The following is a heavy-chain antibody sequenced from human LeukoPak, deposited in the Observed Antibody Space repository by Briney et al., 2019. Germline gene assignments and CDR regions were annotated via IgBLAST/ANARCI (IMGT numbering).Heavy chain of an antibody. D-gene: IGHD1-1*01. J-gene: IGHJ4*02. CDR2: INGRGDDS. CDR1: DFTFA. CDR3: VRMRGPERRHCFDY. Sequence: GGSLRLSCVVSDFTFAVSWVRQAPGKGLKWISTINGRGDDSFHADSVKGRFTISRDTSKNTLYLHMSSLRAADTAMYFCVRMRGPERRHCFDYWSQGALLIVSS. V-gene: IGHV3-23*01.